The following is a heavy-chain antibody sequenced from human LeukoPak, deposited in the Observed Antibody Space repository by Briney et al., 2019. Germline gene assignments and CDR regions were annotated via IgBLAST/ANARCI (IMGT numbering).Heavy chain of an antibody. D-gene: IGHD2-2*01. CDR1: GFTFSSYG. V-gene: IGHV3-33*06. CDR3: AKGRAQYCSSTSCYAFDY. J-gene: IGHJ4*02. CDR2: IWYDGSNK. Sequence: GGSLRLSCAASGFTFSSYGMHWVRQAPGKGLEWVAVIWYDGSNKYYADSVKGRFTISRDNSKNTLYLQMNSLRAEDTAVYYCAKGRAQYCSSTSCYAFDYRGQGTLVTVSS.